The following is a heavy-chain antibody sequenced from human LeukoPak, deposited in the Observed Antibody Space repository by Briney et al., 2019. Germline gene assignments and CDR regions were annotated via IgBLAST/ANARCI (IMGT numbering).Heavy chain of an antibody. CDR2: INPSGDST. V-gene: IGHV1-46*01. Sequence: GASVKVSCKASGYTFTNYYMHWVRQAPGQGLEWMGVINPSGDSTRYEQKFQDRVTMTRETSTRTVYMELSSLRSEDTAVYYCARGYSSFYRIDYWGQGTLVTVSS. J-gene: IGHJ4*02. D-gene: IGHD6-19*01. CDR1: GYTFTNYY. CDR3: ARGYSSFYRIDY.